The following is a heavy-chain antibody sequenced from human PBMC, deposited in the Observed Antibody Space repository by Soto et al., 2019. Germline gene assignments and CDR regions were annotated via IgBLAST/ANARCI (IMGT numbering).Heavy chain of an antibody. CDR3: VTSSRECGGGCFAT. CDR1: GYPFIGYY. CDR2: ISPNTGGT. D-gene: IGHD2-21*02. V-gene: IGHV1-2*02. J-gene: IGHJ4*02. Sequence: QVQLVQSGAEVKKPGASVKVSCKASGYPFIGYYMHWVRQAPGQGLEWMGWISPNTGGTNYAQKFQGGVTRTRDTYNNTAYMELSKLASDDTAIYYCVTSSRECGGGCFATWGQGTLVTVSS.